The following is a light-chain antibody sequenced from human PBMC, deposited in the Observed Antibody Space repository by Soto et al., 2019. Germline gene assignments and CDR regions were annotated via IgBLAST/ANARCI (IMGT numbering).Light chain of an antibody. Sequence: QSALTQPASLSGSPGQSITISCTGTSSDVGGYNYVSWYQQHPGKAPRLMIYGVSNRPLGVSYRFSGSKSGNTASLTISGLQSEDEADYYCNSYASDNSPVLFGGGTKLTVL. CDR2: GVS. CDR3: NSYASDNSPVL. J-gene: IGLJ2*01. CDR1: SSDVGGYNY. V-gene: IGLV2-14*03.